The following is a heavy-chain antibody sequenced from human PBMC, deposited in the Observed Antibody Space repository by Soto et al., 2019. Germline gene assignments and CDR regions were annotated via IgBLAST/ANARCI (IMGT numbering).Heavy chain of an antibody. J-gene: IGHJ4*02. CDR1: GFTFSSYA. Sequence: PGGSLRLSCAASGFTFSSYAMHWVRQAPGKGLEWVAVISYDGSNKYYADSVKGRFTISRDNSKNTLYLQMNSLRAEDTAVYYCARDAYPNYDSSGYYPDYWGQGTLVTVSS. CDR2: ISYDGSNK. V-gene: IGHV3-30-3*01. D-gene: IGHD3-22*01. CDR3: ARDAYPNYDSSGYYPDY.